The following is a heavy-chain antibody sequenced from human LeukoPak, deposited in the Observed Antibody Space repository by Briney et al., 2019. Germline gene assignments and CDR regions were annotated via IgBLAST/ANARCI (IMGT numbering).Heavy chain of an antibody. V-gene: IGHV4-34*01. CDR2: INHSGST. D-gene: IGHD2-2*02. Sequence: GGSXXGYYWSWIRQPPGKGLEWIGEINHSGSTNYNPSLKSRVTISVDTSKNQFSLKLSSVTAADTAVYYCARQADCSSTSCYIFDYWGQGTLVTVSS. J-gene: IGHJ4*02. CDR1: GGSXXGYY. CDR3: ARQADCSSTSCYIFDY.